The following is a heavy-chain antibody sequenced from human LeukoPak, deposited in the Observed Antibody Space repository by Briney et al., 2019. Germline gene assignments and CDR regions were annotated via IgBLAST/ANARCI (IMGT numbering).Heavy chain of an antibody. D-gene: IGHD6-6*01. J-gene: IGHJ4*02. CDR1: GFTFSSYA. CDR2: ISYDGSNK. V-gene: IGHV3-30-3*01. CDR3: AKAIGHSSSSSPDY. Sequence: GGSLRLSCAASGFTFSSYAMHWVRQAPGKGLEWVAVISYDGSNKYYADSVKGRFTISRDNSKNTLYLQMNSLRAEDTAVYYCAKAIGHSSSSSPDYWGQGTLVTVSS.